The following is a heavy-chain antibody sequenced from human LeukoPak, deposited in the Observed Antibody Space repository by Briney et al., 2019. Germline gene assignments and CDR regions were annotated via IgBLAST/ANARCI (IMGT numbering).Heavy chain of an antibody. CDR2: INHSGSA. J-gene: IGHJ4*02. Sequence: SETLSLTCAVYGGSFSGYYWSWIRQPPGKGLEWIGEINHSGSANYNPSLKSRVTISVDTSENQFSLKLSSVTAADTAVYYCARGERGLLDFDYWGQGTLVTVSS. V-gene: IGHV4-34*01. CDR3: ARGERGLLDFDY. CDR1: GGSFSGYY. D-gene: IGHD1-26*01.